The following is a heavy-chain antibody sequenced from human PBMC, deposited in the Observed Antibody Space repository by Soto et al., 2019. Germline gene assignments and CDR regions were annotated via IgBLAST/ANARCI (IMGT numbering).Heavy chain of an antibody. CDR1: GGTFSSYA. CDR3: ARDSVLLYCSRTSCYRWSDP. D-gene: IGHD2-2*01. Sequence: SVKVSCKASGGTFSSYAISWLRQAPGQGLEWMGGIIPIFGTANYAQKFQGRVTITADESTSTAYMELSSLRSEDTAVYYCARDSVLLYCSRTSCYRWSDPWRQAMLV. CDR2: IIPIFGTA. J-gene: IGHJ5*02. V-gene: IGHV1-69*13.